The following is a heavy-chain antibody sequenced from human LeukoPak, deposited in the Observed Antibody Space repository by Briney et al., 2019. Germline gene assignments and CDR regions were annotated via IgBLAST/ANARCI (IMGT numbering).Heavy chain of an antibody. J-gene: IGHJ5*02. CDR2: ISSSSSYI. CDR3: ARDYEAYGAFSPLDWFDP. D-gene: IGHD4-17*01. V-gene: IGHV3-21*01. Sequence: GGSLRLSCAASGFTFSSYSMNWVRQAPGKGLEWVSSISSSSSYIYYADSVKGRFTISRDNAKNSLYLQMNSLRAEDTAVYYCARDYEAYGAFSPLDWFDPWGQGTLVTVSS. CDR1: GFTFSSYS.